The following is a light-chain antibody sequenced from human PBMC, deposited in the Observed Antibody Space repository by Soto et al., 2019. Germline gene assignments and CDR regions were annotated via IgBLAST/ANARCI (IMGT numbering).Light chain of an antibody. J-gene: IGKJ5*01. Sequence: DIQMTQSPSTLSGSVGDRVTITCRASQTISSWLAWYQQKPGKAPKLLIYKASTLKSGVPSRFSGSGSGTEFTLTISSLQPDDFATYYCQHYNSRITFGQGTRLEIK. CDR3: QHYNSRIT. CDR1: QTISSW. V-gene: IGKV1-5*03. CDR2: KAS.